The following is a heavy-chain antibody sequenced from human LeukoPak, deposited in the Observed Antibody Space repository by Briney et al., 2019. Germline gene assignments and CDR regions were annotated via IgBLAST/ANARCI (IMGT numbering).Heavy chain of an antibody. V-gene: IGHV4-59*01. J-gene: IGHJ3*02. Sequence: PSETLSLTCTVSGGSISNYFWSWIRQPPGKGLEWIGYIYYKGGTTYNPALKSRVTISVDTSKKQFSLKLTSVTAADTAVYYCARDGYTFGYGAFDIWGQGTMVTVSS. D-gene: IGHD5-18*01. CDR3: ARDGYTFGYGAFDI. CDR1: GGSISNYF. CDR2: IYYKGGT.